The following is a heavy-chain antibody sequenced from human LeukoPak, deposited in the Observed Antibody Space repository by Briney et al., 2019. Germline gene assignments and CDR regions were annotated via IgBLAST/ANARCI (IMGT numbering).Heavy chain of an antibody. CDR2: ISGRSGST. CDR1: GFTFSSYA. J-gene: IGHJ4*02. CDR3: TNYYGSGSYCDY. Sequence: PGGSLRLSCAASGFTFSSYAMHWVRQAPGKGLEWVSTISGRSGSTYYADAVKGRFTISRDNSKNTLYLQVNSLRAEDTAVYYCTNYYGSGSYCDYWGQGTLVTVSS. D-gene: IGHD3-10*01. V-gene: IGHV3-23*01.